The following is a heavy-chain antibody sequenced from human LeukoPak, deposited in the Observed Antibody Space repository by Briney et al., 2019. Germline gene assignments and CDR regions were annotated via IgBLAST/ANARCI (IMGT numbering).Heavy chain of an antibody. CDR3: ARDSGILYYGMDV. V-gene: IGHV4-4*07. CDR1: GGSISSYD. Sequence: SETLSLTCTVSGGSISSYDWSWIRQPAGKGLDWIGRIYTSGSTNYNPSLKSRVTMSVDTSKNQFSLKLSSVTAADTAVYYCARDSGILYYGMDVWGQGTTVTVSS. D-gene: IGHD1-14*01. CDR2: IYTSGST. J-gene: IGHJ6*02.